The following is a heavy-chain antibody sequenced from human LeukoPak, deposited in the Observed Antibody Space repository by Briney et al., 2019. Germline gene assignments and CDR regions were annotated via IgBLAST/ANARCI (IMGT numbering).Heavy chain of an antibody. CDR1: GYSFTSYW. V-gene: IGHV5-51*01. Sequence: GESLKISCKGSGYSFTSYWIGWVRQMPGKGLEWMGIIYPGDSDTRYSPSFQGQVTISADKSISAAYLQWSSLKASDTAMYYCARLGGGSSWAMGDAFDIWGQGTMVTVSS. CDR2: IYPGDSDT. CDR3: ARLGGGSSWAMGDAFDI. D-gene: IGHD6-13*01. J-gene: IGHJ3*02.